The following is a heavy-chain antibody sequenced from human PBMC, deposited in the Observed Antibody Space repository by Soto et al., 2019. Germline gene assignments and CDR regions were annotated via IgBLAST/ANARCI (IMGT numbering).Heavy chain of an antibody. Sequence: PGGSLRLSCAASGFTFSSYAMSWVRQAPGKGLEWVSAISGSGGSTYYADSVKGRFTISSDNSKNTLYLQMNSLRAEDTAVYYCAKDTKGDYFRVPPDGMDVWGQGTTGTVSS. CDR2: ISGSGGST. J-gene: IGHJ6*02. CDR3: AKDTKGDYFRVPPDGMDV. CDR1: GFTFSSYA. D-gene: IGHD3-10*02. V-gene: IGHV3-23*01.